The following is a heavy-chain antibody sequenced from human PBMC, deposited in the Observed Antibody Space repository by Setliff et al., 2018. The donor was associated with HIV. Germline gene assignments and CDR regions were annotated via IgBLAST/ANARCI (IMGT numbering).Heavy chain of an antibody. V-gene: IGHV4-59*08. CDR3: ARGTKDRGANRRDYYYYYMDV. J-gene: IGHJ6*03. CDR1: GGSISNYY. Sequence: SETLSLTCTVSGGSISNYYWNWIRQPPGKGLEWIGFIHYSGSINSNPSLRSRVTISGDTSKNQFSLRLNSVTAADTAVYYCARGTKDRGANRRDYYYYYMDVWGKGTTVT. CDR2: IHYSGSI. D-gene: IGHD3-10*01.